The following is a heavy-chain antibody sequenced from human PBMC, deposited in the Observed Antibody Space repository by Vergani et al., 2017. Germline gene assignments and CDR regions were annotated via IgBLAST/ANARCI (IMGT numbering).Heavy chain of an antibody. J-gene: IGHJ4*02. D-gene: IGHD5/OR15-5a*01. Sequence: EVQLVESGGSLVQPGGSLRLSCAASGFIFTTHWISWVRQAPGTGLEWVANINKDGRETYYVDSVKGRFTISRDNAKNLLFLEINSLGVEGPGVYYWVRDTPVGASEVSFDWGGETMVTVSS. CDR3: VRDTPVGASEVSFD. V-gene: IGHV3-7*01. CDR1: GFIFTTHW. CDR2: INKDGRET.